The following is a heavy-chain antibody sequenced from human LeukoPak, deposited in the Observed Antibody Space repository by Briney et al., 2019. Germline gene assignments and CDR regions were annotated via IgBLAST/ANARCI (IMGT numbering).Heavy chain of an antibody. CDR2: IRSSGGVGT. Sequence: GGSLRLSCAVSGFTFGDYGMTWVRQAPGKGLEWVSSIRSSGGVGTYYSDSVKGRFTISRDNSKNTLYLQMNSLRAEDTAVYYCAKGPMVRGYDSWGQGTLVTVSS. D-gene: IGHD3-10*01. CDR1: GFTFGDYG. V-gene: IGHV3-23*01. CDR3: AKGPMVRGYDS. J-gene: IGHJ5*01.